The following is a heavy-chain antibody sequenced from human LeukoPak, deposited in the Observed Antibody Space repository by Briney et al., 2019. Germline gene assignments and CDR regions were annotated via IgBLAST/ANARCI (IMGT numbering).Heavy chain of an antibody. Sequence: QSGGSLRLSCAASGFTLSSYAMNWVRQAPGKGLEWVSYISSSGSTIYYADSVKGRFTISRDNAKNSLYLQMNSLRAEDTAVYYCARVETIEQLVDYWGQGTLVTVSS. D-gene: IGHD6-6*01. CDR2: ISSSGSTI. V-gene: IGHV3-48*03. CDR3: ARVETIEQLVDY. J-gene: IGHJ4*02. CDR1: GFTLSSYA.